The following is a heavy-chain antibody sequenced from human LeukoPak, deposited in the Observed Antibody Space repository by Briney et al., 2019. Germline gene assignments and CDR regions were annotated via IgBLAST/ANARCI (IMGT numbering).Heavy chain of an antibody. CDR2: MSGSGGST. Sequence: GGSLRLSCAASGFTFSSYAMSWVRQAPGKGLEWVSSMSGSGGSTYYADSVKGRFTISRDDSKNTLYPQMNSLRAEDTAVYYCARVRYGELDVWGQGTTVTVSS. CDR1: GFTFSSYA. CDR3: ARVRYGELDV. J-gene: IGHJ6*02. D-gene: IGHD4-17*01. V-gene: IGHV3-23*01.